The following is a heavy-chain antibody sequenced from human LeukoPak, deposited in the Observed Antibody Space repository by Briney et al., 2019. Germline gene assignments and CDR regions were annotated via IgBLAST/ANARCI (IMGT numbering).Heavy chain of an antibody. J-gene: IGHJ4*02. CDR3: AKNGTGLGYFDY. CDR2: INSDGSDT. V-gene: IGHV3-74*01. CDR1: GFTFSSYW. D-gene: IGHD3-10*01. Sequence: GGSLRLSPAASGFTFSSYWIHWVRQAPGKGLVWVSRINSDGSDTTYADSVKGRFTISRDNAKNTLYLQMNSLRAEDTAVYYCAKNGTGLGYFDYWGQGTVNTLSS.